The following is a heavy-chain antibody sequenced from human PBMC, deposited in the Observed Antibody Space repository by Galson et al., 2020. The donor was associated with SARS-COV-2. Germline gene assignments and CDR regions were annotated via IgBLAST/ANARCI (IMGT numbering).Heavy chain of an antibody. D-gene: IGHD4-17*01. CDR3: ARSYSATVTTFAFDI. J-gene: IGHJ3*02. V-gene: IGHV3-64*01. Sequence: GGSLRLSCAASGFTFSSYAMHWVRQAPGKGLEYVSAISSNGGSTYYANSVKGRFTISRDNSKNTLYLQMGSLRAEDMAVYYCARSYSATVTTFAFDIWGQGTMVTVSS. CDR1: GFTFSSYA. CDR2: ISSNGGST.